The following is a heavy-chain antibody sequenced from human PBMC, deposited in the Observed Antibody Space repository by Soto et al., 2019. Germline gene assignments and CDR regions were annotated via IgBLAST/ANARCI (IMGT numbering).Heavy chain of an antibody. Sequence: DVQVLESGGGLAQPGRSLRLSCAVSGLSFSSYAMTWVRQSPGKGLEWVSSISRSGNSTYSADSVRGRFTISRDNSKNTLYLQMNSLRAVDTAVYYCAKDAKILDWLPTSYYFDFWGQGTLVTVSS. CDR3: AKDAKILDWLPTSYYFDF. CDR2: ISRSGNST. D-gene: IGHD3-9*01. J-gene: IGHJ4*02. CDR1: GLSFSSYA. V-gene: IGHV3-23*01.